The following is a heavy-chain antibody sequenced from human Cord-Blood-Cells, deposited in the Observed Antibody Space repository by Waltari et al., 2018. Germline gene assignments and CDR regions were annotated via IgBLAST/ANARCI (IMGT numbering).Heavy chain of an antibody. J-gene: IGHJ5*02. CDR2: INHSGST. V-gene: IGHV4-34*01. CDR3: AREPWIFGVVNWFDP. CDR1: GGSFSGYY. Sequence: QVQLQQWGAGLLKPSETLSLTCAVYGGSFSGYYWSWIRQPPGKGLEWIGEINHSGSTNYNPSLKSRVTISVDTSKNQFSLKLSSVTAADTAVYYCAREPWIFGVVNWFDPWGQGTLVTVSS. D-gene: IGHD3-3*01.